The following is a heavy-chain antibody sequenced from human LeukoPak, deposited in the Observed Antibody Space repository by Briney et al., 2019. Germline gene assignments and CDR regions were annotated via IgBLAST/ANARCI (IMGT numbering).Heavy chain of an antibody. D-gene: IGHD2-15*01. Sequence: ASVKVSCKASGFTFTGYYMHWVRQAPGQGLEWMGWINPNSGGTYYAQKFQGRVTMTSDTSISTAYMELSRLRSDNTAVYYCARGVVAATFYYYMDVWGKGTTVTVSS. J-gene: IGHJ6*03. CDR2: INPNSGGT. V-gene: IGHV1-2*02. CDR1: GFTFTGYY. CDR3: ARGVVAATFYYYMDV.